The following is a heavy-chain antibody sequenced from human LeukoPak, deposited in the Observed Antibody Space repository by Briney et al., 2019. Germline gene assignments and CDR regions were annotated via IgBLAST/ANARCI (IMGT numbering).Heavy chain of an antibody. CDR3: AKQDSSGYPDY. V-gene: IGHV3-15*01. D-gene: IGHD3-22*01. CDR2: IKSKTDGGTT. CDR1: GFTFSNAW. Sequence: GGSLRLSCAASGFTFSNAWMSWVRQAPGKGLEWVGRIKSKTDGGTTDYAAPVKGRFTISRDNSKNTLYLQMNSLRAEDTAVYYCAKQDSSGYPDYWGHGTLVTVSS. J-gene: IGHJ4*01.